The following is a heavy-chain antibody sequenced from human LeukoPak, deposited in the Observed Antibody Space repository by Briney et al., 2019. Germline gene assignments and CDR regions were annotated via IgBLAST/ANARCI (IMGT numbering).Heavy chain of an antibody. Sequence: GSLRLSCAASGFTFSSYSMNWVRQAPGKGLEWVSYISSSSSTIYYADSVKGRFTISRDNSKNTLYLQMNSLRAEDTAVYYCAKDRKGSITMVRGPAPRAFDIWGQGTMVTVSS. CDR3: AKDRKGSITMVRGPAPRAFDI. D-gene: IGHD3-10*01. V-gene: IGHV3-48*01. J-gene: IGHJ3*02. CDR2: ISSSSSTI. CDR1: GFTFSSYS.